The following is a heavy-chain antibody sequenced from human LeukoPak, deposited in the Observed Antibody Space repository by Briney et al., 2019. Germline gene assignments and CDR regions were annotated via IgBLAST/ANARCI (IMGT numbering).Heavy chain of an antibody. CDR3: ARAVRLGICDY. CDR2: IYSGGST. Sequence: GGSLRLSCAASGFTVSSNYMSWVRQAPGKGLEWVSVIYSGGSTYYADSMKGRFTISRDNSKNTLYLQMNSLRAEDTAVYYCARAVRLGICDYWGQGTLVTVSS. CDR1: GFTVSSNY. V-gene: IGHV3-53*01. D-gene: IGHD7-27*01. J-gene: IGHJ4*02.